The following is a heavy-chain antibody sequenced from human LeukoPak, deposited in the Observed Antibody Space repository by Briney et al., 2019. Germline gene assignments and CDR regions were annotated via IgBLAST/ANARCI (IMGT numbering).Heavy chain of an antibody. CDR3: ARVVDYYDSSGYTYYFDY. V-gene: IGHV4-31*03. J-gene: IGHJ4*02. Sequence: PSETLSLTCTVSGGSISSGGYYWSWIRQHPGKGLEWIGYIYYSGSTYYNPSLKSRVTISVDTSKNQFSLKLSSVTAADTAAYYCARVVDYYDSSGYTYYFDYWGQGTLVTVSS. CDR2: IYYSGST. CDR1: GGSISSGGYY. D-gene: IGHD3-22*01.